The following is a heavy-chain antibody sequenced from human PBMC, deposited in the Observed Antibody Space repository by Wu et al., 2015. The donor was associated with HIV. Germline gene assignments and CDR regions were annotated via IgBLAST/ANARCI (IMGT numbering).Heavy chain of an antibody. Sequence: QVQLVQSGAEVKKPGASVKVSCKASGYTFTSYYMHWVRQAPGQGLEWMGRIIPIFGTANYAQKFQGRVTITADESTSTAYMELRSLRSDDTAVYYCARVPSDYYYYGMDVWGQGTTGHRLL. D-gene: IGHD2-2*01. CDR3: ARVPSDYYYYGMDV. CDR1: GYTFTSYY. CDR2: IIPIFGTA. V-gene: IGHV1-69*18. J-gene: IGHJ6*02.